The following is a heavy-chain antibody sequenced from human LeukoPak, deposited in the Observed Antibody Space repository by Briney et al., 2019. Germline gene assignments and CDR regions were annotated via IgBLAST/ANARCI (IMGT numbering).Heavy chain of an antibody. CDR1: GFTFSSYS. CDR3: ARVTDSGYDYVFDY. V-gene: IGHV3-21*01. D-gene: IGHD5-12*01. Sequence: GGSLRLSCAASGFTFSSYSMNWVRQAPGKGLEWVSSISSSSSYIYYADSAKGRFTISRDNAKNSLYLQMNSLRAEDTAVYYCARVTDSGYDYVFDYWGQGTLVTVSS. CDR2: ISSSSSYI. J-gene: IGHJ4*02.